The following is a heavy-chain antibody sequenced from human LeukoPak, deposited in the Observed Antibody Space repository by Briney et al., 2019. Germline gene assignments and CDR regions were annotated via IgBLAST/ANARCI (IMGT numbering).Heavy chain of an antibody. CDR1: GFTFSSYG. CDR3: VKDPGLLWFGEYYFDY. Sequence: GGSLRLSCAASGFTFSSYGMHWVRQAPGKGLEWVAFIRYDGSNKYYADSVKGRFTISRDNSKNTLYLQMNSLRAEDTAVYYCVKDPGLLWFGEYYFDYWGQGTLVTVSS. D-gene: IGHD3-10*01. J-gene: IGHJ4*02. V-gene: IGHV3-30*02. CDR2: IRYDGSNK.